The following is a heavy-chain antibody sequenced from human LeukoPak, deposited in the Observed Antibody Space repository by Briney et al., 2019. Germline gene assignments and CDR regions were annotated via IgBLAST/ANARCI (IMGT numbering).Heavy chain of an antibody. J-gene: IGHJ3*02. D-gene: IGHD2-2*01. V-gene: IGHV3-30*02. Sequence: GGSLRLSCAASGFTFSSYCMHWVRQAPGKWREWVAFIRYDGSNKYYADSVKVRSTISRDNSKNTLYLQMNSLRAEDTAVYYCAKDPRYCSSTSCYAFDIWGQGTMVTVSS. CDR1: GFTFSSYC. CDR3: AKDPRYCSSTSCYAFDI. CDR2: IRYDGSNK.